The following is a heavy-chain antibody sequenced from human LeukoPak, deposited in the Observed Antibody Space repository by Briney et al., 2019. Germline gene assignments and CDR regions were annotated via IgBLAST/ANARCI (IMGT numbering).Heavy chain of an antibody. CDR2: IKQDGSEK. V-gene: IGHV3-7*01. D-gene: IGHD2-15*01. Sequence: PGGSLRLSCAASGFTFGSYWMSWVRQAPGKGLERVANIKQDGSEKYYVDSVKGRFTISRDNAKNSLYLQMNSLRAEDTAVYYCARVSCSGGSCYRGIKNAFDIWGQGTMVTVSS. CDR3: ARVSCSGGSCYRGIKNAFDI. CDR1: GFTFGSYW. J-gene: IGHJ3*02.